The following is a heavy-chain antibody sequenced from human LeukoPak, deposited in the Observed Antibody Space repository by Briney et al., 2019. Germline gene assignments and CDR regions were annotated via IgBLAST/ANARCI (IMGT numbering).Heavy chain of an antibody. CDR1: GFTFDDYG. J-gene: IGHJ6*03. D-gene: IGHD1-26*01. CDR2: ITSGSSYV. Sequence: AGGSLRLSCAASGFTFDDYGMSWVRQAPGKGLEWVSSITSGSSYVYYADSVKGRFTISRDNAKNSLYLQMNSLRAEDTAVYYCARDPYSGSYGNYYYYFMDVWGKGTTVTISS. CDR3: ARDPYSGSYGNYYYYFMDV. V-gene: IGHV3-21*01.